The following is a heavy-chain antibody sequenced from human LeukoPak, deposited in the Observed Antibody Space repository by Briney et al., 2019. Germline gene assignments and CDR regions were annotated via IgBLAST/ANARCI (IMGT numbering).Heavy chain of an antibody. CDR3: ARAKWTNRGYSYGYFAY. D-gene: IGHD5-18*01. J-gene: IGHJ4*02. Sequence: GASVKVSCKASGYAFTGYYMHWVRHAPGQGLEWMGWINPNSGGTNYAQKFRGRVTMTRDTSISTAYMELSRLRSDDTAVYYCARAKWTNRGYSYGYFAYWGQGTLVTVSS. CDR2: INPNSGGT. V-gene: IGHV1-2*02. CDR1: GYAFTGYY.